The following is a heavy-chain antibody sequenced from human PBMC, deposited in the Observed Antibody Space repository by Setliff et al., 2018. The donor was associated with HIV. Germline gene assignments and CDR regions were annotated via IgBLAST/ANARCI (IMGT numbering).Heavy chain of an antibody. J-gene: IGHJ4*02. V-gene: IGHV1-2*02. D-gene: IGHD2-21*02. Sequence: ASVKVSCKASGYTFTGYYLHWVRQAPGQGLEWVGWINPNSGGTNYAQNFLGRVTMTRDTSINTAYMELSRLRSDDTAVYYCVADYRGNLILDSWGQGTLVTV. CDR3: VADYRGNLILDS. CDR2: INPNSGGT. CDR1: GYTFTGYY.